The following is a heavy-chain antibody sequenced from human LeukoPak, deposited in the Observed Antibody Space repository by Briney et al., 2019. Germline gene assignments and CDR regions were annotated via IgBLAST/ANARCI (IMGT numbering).Heavy chain of an antibody. CDR1: AFTFSTYS. Sequence: GGSLRLSCAASAFTFSTYSMHWVRQAPGKGLEWVAAVSYDGPNKNYADSVKGRFTISRDNSKNTLYLQMNSLRAEDTAVYYCARRLRIAVAGNIDYWGQGTLVTVSS. J-gene: IGHJ4*02. V-gene: IGHV3-30*04. CDR3: ARRLRIAVAGNIDY. CDR2: VSYDGPNK. D-gene: IGHD6-19*01.